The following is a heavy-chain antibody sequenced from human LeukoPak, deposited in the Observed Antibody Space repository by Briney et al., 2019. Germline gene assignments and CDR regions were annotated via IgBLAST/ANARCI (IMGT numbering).Heavy chain of an antibody. D-gene: IGHD1-26*01. CDR2: ISTSSNYL. CDR1: GFTFNTYN. V-gene: IGHV3-21*01. CDR3: ARDAVRAVNWFDP. Sequence: GGSLRLSCAASGFTFNTYNMNWVRQAPGKGLEWVSSISTSSNYLYYADSVKGRFTISRDNAKNSLYLQMNSLRAEDTAVYYCARDAVRAVNWFDPWGQGTLVTVSS. J-gene: IGHJ5*02.